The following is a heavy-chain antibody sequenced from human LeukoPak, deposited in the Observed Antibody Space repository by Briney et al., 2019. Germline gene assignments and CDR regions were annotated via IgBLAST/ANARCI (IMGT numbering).Heavy chain of an antibody. D-gene: IGHD5-12*01. CDR1: GFTFSSYG. Sequence: GGSLRLSCAASGFTFSSYGMHWVRQAPGKGLEWVAFIRYDGSNKYYADSVKGRFTISRDNSKNTLYLQMNSLRAEDTAVYYCAKDYMLYSGYDSYYFDYWGQGTLVTVSS. J-gene: IGHJ4*02. V-gene: IGHV3-30*02. CDR3: AKDYMLYSGYDSYYFDY. CDR2: IRYDGSNK.